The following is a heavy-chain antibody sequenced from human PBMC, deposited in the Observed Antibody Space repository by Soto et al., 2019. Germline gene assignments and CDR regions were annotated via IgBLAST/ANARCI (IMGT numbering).Heavy chain of an antibody. Sequence: QVQLVESGGGVVQPGRSLRLSCAASGFTFSSYGMHWARQHPGKGLEWVAVMSYDGTNKYYADSVKGRFTISRDNSKNILYLHTSSLRAEDTAVYYCAKGVGNDIFAYMDVWGRGTTVTVSS. V-gene: IGHV3-30*18. CDR3: AKGVGNDIFAYMDV. CDR1: GFTFSSYG. J-gene: IGHJ6*02. D-gene: IGHD3-9*01. CDR2: MSYDGTNK.